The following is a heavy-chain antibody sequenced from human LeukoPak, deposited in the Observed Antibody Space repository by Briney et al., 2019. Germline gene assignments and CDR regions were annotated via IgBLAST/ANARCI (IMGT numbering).Heavy chain of an antibody. CDR3: ARDRRYYDTSGTVYYDAMDV. D-gene: IGHD3-22*01. Sequence: SETLSLTCTVSGGSMSGYYWSWIRQPPGKGLEWVGYIYYSGSTNYNPSLKSRVTISVDTSKNHFSLRLSSVTAADTAVYYCARDRRYYDTSGTVYYDAMDVWGQGTTVTVSS. CDR1: GGSMSGYY. V-gene: IGHV4-59*01. J-gene: IGHJ6*02. CDR2: IYYSGST.